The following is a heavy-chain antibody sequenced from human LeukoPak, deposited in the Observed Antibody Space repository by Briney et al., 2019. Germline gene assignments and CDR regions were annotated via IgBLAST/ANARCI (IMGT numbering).Heavy chain of an antibody. CDR2: IYEGDST. CDR3: AREESGSYFRY. V-gene: IGHV3-53*01. Sequence: GGSLRLSCAASGFSVINNYMSWVRQAPGKGLEWVSVIYEGDSTYHADSVKGRFTITRDNSKNTLYLQMNSLRAEDTAVYYCAREESGSYFRYWGQGTLATVSS. D-gene: IGHD1-26*01. J-gene: IGHJ4*02. CDR1: GFSVINNY.